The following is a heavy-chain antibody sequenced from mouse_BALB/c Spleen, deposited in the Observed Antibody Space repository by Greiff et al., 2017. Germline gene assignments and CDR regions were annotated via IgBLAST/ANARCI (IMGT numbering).Heavy chain of an antibody. CDR3: ARIEDYDGYWYFDV. CDR1: GYSITSDYA. D-gene: IGHD2-4*01. CDR2: ISYSGST. V-gene: IGHV3-2*02. Sequence: EVMLVESGPGLVKPSQSLSLTCTVTGYSITSDYAWNWIRQFPGNKLEWMGYISYSGSTSYNPSLKSRISITRDTSKNQFFLQLNSVTTEDTATYYCARIEDYDGYWYFDVWGAGTTVTVSS. J-gene: IGHJ1*01.